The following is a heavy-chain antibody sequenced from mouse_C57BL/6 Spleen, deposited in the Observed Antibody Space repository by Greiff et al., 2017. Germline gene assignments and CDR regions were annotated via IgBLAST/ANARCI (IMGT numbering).Heavy chain of an antibody. CDR2: INPSSGYT. D-gene: IGHD4-1*01. J-gene: IGHJ4*01. CDR1: GYTFTSYW. V-gene: IGHV1-7*01. Sequence: VKLVESGAELAKPGASVKLSCKASGYTFTSYWMHWVKQRPGQGLEWIGYINPSSGYTKYNQKFKDKATLTADKSSSTAYMQLSSLTYEDSAVDYCARWGKNWDGAMDYWGQGTSVTVSS. CDR3: ARWGKNWDGAMDY.